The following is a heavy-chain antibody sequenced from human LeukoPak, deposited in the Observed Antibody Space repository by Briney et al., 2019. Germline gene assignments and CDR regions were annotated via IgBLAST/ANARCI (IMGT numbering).Heavy chain of an antibody. CDR2: ISAYNGNT. CDR1: GYTSTSYG. D-gene: IGHD2-2*02. CDR3: ARVFQLLYAYAFDI. J-gene: IGHJ3*02. V-gene: IGHV1-18*01. Sequence: ASVKVSCKASGYTSTSYGISWVRQAPGQGLEWMGWISAYNGNTNYAQKLQGRVTMTTDTSTSTAYMELRSLRSDDTAVYYCARVFQLLYAYAFDIWGQGTMVTVSS.